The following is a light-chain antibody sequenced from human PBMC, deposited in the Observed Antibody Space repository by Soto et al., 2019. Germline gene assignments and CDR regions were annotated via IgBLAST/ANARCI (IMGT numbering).Light chain of an antibody. CDR1: SSNIGAGYE. Sequence: QSVLTQPPSVSGAPGQRVTISCTGSSSNIGAGYEVHWYQQLPGTAPRLLIYGNIYRPSGVPDRFSGSKSGTSVSLAITRLHAEEEADYHCQSYDSTLSGVVFGAGTKLTVL. V-gene: IGLV1-40*01. J-gene: IGLJ3*02. CDR3: QSYDSTLSGVV. CDR2: GNI.